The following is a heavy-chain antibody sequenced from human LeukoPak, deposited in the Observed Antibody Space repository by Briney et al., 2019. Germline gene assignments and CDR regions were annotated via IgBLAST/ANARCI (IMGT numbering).Heavy chain of an antibody. Sequence: GGSLRLSCAASGFTFSNYWMSWVRQAPGKGLEWVANIKQDGSEKYYVDSVKGRFTISRDNAENSLHLQMNSLRAEDTAVYYCASGYNYAYLFDYWGQGTLVTVPS. CDR2: IKQDGSEK. J-gene: IGHJ4*02. CDR1: GFTFSNYW. CDR3: ASGYNYAYLFDY. V-gene: IGHV3-7*01. D-gene: IGHD5-18*01.